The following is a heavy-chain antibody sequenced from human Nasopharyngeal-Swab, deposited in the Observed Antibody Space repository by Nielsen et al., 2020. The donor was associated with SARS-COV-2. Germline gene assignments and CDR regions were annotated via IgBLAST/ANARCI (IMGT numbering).Heavy chain of an antibody. Sequence: SETLSLTCAVSGGSISSGGYSWSWIRQPPGKGLEWIGYIYHSGSTYYNPSLKSRVTISVDRFKNQFSLKLSSVTAADTAVYYCARSDYYEYYAFDIWGQGTMVTVSS. J-gene: IGHJ3*02. D-gene: IGHD3-22*01. CDR2: IYHSGST. CDR3: ARSDYYEYYAFDI. CDR1: GGSISSGGYS. V-gene: IGHV4-30-2*01.